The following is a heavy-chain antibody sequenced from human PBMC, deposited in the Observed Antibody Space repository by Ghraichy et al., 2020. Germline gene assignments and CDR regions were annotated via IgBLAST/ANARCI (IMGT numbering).Heavy chain of an antibody. D-gene: IGHD2-21*01. CDR3: ARGLQGYCYYPDCPFDQ. Sequence: GGSLRLSCVVSGFTFGDYDMHWVRQPTGRGLEWVSSIGTLGDTYYPGSVEGRFTISRENATGSLYLQMNSLRAGDTAVYYCARGLQGYCYYPDCPFDQWGQGILVTVSS. V-gene: IGHV3-13*01. CDR2: IGTLGDT. CDR1: GFTFGDYD. J-gene: IGHJ4*02.